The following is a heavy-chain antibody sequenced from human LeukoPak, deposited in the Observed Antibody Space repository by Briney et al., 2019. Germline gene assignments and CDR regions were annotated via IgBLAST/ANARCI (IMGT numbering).Heavy chain of an antibody. J-gene: IGHJ3*01. CDR2: SHVSGNI. Sequence: PSETLSLTCSVSDDSIGSYYWSWIRQPPGKGLDWIGYSHVSGNIAYSPSLRGRATMSVDTSKNQVSLKLTSVTAADSAVYYCARHGRHLWVGDSYDYAFDVWGQGTMVTVSS. V-gene: IGHV4-59*08. CDR1: DDSIGSYY. CDR3: ARHGRHLWVGDSYDYAFDV. D-gene: IGHD3-10*01.